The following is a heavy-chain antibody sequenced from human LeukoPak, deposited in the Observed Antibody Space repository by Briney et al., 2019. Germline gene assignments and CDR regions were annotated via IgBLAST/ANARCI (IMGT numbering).Heavy chain of an antibody. CDR2: IIPMFGTA. V-gene: IGHV1-69*05. J-gene: IGHJ4*02. CDR3: ARDKRGSSSWYLYY. CDR1: GGTFSSYA. Sequence: SVKVSCKASGGTFSSYAISWVRQAPGQGLEWMGGIIPMFGTANYAQKFQGRVTITTDESTSTAYMELSSLRSEDTAVYYCARDKRGSSSWYLYYWGQGTLVTVSS. D-gene: IGHD6-13*01.